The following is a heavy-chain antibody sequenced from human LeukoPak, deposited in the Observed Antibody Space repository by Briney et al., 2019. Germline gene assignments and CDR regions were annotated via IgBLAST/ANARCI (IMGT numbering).Heavy chain of an antibody. CDR2: INPDGSSA. V-gene: IGHV3-74*01. CDR3: ASASRSGYDDH. D-gene: IGHD3-3*01. Sequence: PGGSLRLSCAASGFTFSSYWMHWVRQVPGKGLVWVSRINPDGSSATYADSVKGRFTISRDNAKNTLYLQMNSLSAEDTAVYYCASASRSGYDDHWGQGTPVTVST. CDR1: GFTFSSYW. J-gene: IGHJ4*02.